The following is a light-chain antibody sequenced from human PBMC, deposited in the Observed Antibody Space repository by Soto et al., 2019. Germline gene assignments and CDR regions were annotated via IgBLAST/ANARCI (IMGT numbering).Light chain of an antibody. V-gene: IGKV3-20*01. CDR1: QSVSSSY. CDR2: GAS. Sequence: EIVLTQSPGTLSLSPGERATLSCRASQSVSSSYLAWYQQKPGQAPRLLIYGASSRATGFPDRFSGSGSGTDFTLTISRLEPKDFAVYYCQQYGSSGYTFGQGTKLEIK. J-gene: IGKJ2*01. CDR3: QQYGSSGYT.